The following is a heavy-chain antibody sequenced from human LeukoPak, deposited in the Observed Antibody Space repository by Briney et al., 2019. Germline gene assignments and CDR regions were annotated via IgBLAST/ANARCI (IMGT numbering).Heavy chain of an antibody. J-gene: IGHJ5*02. CDR2: INPNSGGT. D-gene: IGHD2-2*01. CDR3: ARGCSSTSCYEGWFDP. V-gene: IGHV1-2*02. Sequence: ASVKVSCKASGYTFTGYYMHWVRQAPGQGLEWMGWINPNSGGTNYAQKFQGRVTMTRDTSISTAYMELSRLRSDDTAVYYCARGCSSTSCYEGWFDPWGQGTLVTVSS. CDR1: GYTFTGYY.